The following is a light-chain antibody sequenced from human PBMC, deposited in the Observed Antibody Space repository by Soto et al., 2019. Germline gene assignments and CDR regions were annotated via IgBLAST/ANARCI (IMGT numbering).Light chain of an antibody. Sequence: EIVMTQSPATLSVSPGERATLSCRASQSISSKLAWYQQKPGQAPRLVIYDTYIRATGIPARFSGSGSGTEFTLTISSLQSEDFATYYCQQGHTLPYTFGQGTNLGI. CDR1: QSISSK. CDR2: DTY. CDR3: QQGHTLPYT. J-gene: IGKJ2*01. V-gene: IGKV3-15*01.